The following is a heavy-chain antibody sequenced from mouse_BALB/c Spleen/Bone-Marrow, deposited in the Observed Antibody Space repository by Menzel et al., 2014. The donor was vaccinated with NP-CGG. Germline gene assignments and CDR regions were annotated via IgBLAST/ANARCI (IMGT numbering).Heavy chain of an antibody. Sequence: VKLVESGPGLVAPSQRAPPTCTVSGFSLTGYGVKWVRQPPGKGLEWLGEIWGDGSTDYNSALKSRLSISKDNSKSQVFLKMNSLQTDDTARYYCARDYGTGAMDYWGQGTSVTVSS. V-gene: IGHV2-6-7*01. CDR2: IWGDGST. CDR3: ARDYGTGAMDY. J-gene: IGHJ4*01. D-gene: IGHD1-1*01. CDR1: GFSLTGYG.